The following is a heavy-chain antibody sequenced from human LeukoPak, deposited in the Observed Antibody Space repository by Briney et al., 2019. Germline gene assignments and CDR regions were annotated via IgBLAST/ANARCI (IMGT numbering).Heavy chain of an antibody. D-gene: IGHD3-3*01. J-gene: IGHJ5*02. CDR2: ISGSGGST. CDR1: GFTFSSYA. Sequence: GGSLRLSCAASGFTFSSYAMSWVRQAPGKGLEWVSAISGSGGSTYYADSVKGRFTISRDNSKNTLYLQMNSLRAEDTAVYYCAKQGLGGSGYYTPRYNWFDPRGQGTLVTVSS. V-gene: IGHV3-23*01. CDR3: AKQGLGGSGYYTPRYNWFDP.